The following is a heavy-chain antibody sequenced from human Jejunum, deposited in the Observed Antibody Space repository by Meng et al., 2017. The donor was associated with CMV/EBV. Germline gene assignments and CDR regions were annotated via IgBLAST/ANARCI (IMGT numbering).Heavy chain of an antibody. Sequence: QAQLVQSGGEVKKPGAAVKVSCKASGYTFTNYGITWVRQAPGQGLEWMGWINAYNGDTNYAQTLPGRVTMTTDTSTSTAYMELRSLRSDDTAVYYCARVEVGITSGDYWGQGTLVTVSS. J-gene: IGHJ4*02. CDR1: GYTFTNYG. V-gene: IGHV1-18*01. D-gene: IGHD1-26*01. CDR2: INAYNGDT. CDR3: ARVEVGITSGDY.